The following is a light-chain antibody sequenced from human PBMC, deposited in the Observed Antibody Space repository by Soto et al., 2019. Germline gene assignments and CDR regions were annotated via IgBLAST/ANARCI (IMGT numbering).Light chain of an antibody. CDR2: GAS. J-gene: IGKJ1*01. V-gene: IGKV3D-15*01. Sequence: EIVLKKSPCTVSLSQGERATLSCRASQSVSSSYLAWYQQKPGQAPRLLIYGASTRATAIPARFSGSGSGTEFTLTISSLQSEDFAVYYCQQYNNWPRPFCQGSMVDIK. CDR1: QSVSSSY. CDR3: QQYNNWPRP.